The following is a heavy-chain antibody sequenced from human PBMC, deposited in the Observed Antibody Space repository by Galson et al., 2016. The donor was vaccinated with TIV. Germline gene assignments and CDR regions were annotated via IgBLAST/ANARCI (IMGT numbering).Heavy chain of an antibody. D-gene: IGHD1-1*01. V-gene: IGHV4-39*02. Sequence: TLSLTCTVSGGSISNNRYYWGWIRQPPGKGLEWLGNIYYTGDTYYSPSLKSRVTMFVDTSKNHFSLRLRSVTAADTAVHYCARLSEWQLAYFDFWGQGTLVTASS. CDR3: ARLSEWQLAYFDF. J-gene: IGHJ4*02. CDR1: GGSISNNRYY. CDR2: IYYTGDT.